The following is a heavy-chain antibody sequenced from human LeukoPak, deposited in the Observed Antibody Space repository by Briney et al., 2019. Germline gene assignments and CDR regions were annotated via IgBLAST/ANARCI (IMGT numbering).Heavy chain of an antibody. Sequence: ASVKVSCKASGYTFTGYYMHWVRQAPGQGLEWMGWINPNSGGTNYAQKFQGRVTMTRDTSTSTVYMELSSLRSEDTAVYYCARATLGGLNAFDIWGQGTMVTVSS. CDR1: GYTFTGYY. CDR3: ARATLGGLNAFDI. V-gene: IGHV1-2*02. D-gene: IGHD3-16*01. J-gene: IGHJ3*02. CDR2: INPNSGGT.